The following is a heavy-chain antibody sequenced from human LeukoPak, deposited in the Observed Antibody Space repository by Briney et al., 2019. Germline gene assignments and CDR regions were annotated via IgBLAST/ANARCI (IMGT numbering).Heavy chain of an antibody. Sequence: ASVKVSCKASGYTFTSYYMHWVRQAPGQGLEWMGIINPSGGSTSYAQKFQGRVTMTRNTSISTAYMELSSLRSEDAAVYYCAREGSIAAAGLDYWGQGTLVTVSS. V-gene: IGHV1-46*01. CDR2: INPSGGST. D-gene: IGHD6-6*01. J-gene: IGHJ4*02. CDR1: GYTFTSYY. CDR3: AREGSIAAAGLDY.